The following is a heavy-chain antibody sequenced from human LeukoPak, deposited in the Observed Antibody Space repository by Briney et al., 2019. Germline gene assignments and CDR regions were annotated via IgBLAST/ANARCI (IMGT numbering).Heavy chain of an antibody. J-gene: IGHJ2*01. CDR2: IIPILGIA. V-gene: IGHV1-69*02. CDR3: ARGPVVTADRGWYFDL. CDR1: GGTFSSYT. Sequence: SVKVSCRASGGTFSSYTISWVRQAPGQGLEWMGRIIPILGIANYAQKFQGRVTITADKSTSTAYMELSSLRSEDTAVYYCARGPVVTADRGWYFDLWGRGTLVTVSS. D-gene: IGHD2-21*02.